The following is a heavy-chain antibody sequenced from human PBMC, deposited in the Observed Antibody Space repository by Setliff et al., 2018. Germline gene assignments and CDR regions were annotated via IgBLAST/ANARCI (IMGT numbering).Heavy chain of an antibody. CDR1: GYTFTNYD. V-gene: IGHV1-8*02. CDR2: MNPKSGNT. D-gene: IGHD2-21*02. CDR3: ARRGGWVVVTATNWFDP. J-gene: IGHJ5*02. Sequence: ASVKVSCKASGYTFTNYDINWVRQATGQGLEWMGWMNPKSGNTGYAQKFQGRVTMTRNTSISTAYMELSSLRSEDTAVYYCARRGGWVVVTATNWFDPWGQGTLVTVSS.